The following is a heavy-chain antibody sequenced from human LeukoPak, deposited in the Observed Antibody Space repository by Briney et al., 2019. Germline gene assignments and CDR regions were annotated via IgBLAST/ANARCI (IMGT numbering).Heavy chain of an antibody. CDR2: INPSGGST. V-gene: IGHV1-46*01. J-gene: IGHJ4*02. CDR3: ASQLAGSYYAVSDY. CDR1: GYSFTSYH. D-gene: IGHD3-10*01. Sequence: GASVKVSCKASGYSFTSYHMHWVRQAPGQGLEWMGIINPSGGSTSYAQKFQGRVTMIRDTSTSTVYMELSSLRSEDTAVYYCASQLAGSYYAVSDYWGQGTLVTVSS.